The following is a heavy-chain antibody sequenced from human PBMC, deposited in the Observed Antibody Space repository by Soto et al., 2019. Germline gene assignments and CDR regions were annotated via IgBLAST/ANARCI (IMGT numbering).Heavy chain of an antibody. V-gene: IGHV3-23*01. CDR3: AKGQGVVLVPAAMGNWFDP. J-gene: IGHJ5*02. Sequence: EVQLLESGGGLVQPGGSLRLSCAASGFTFSSYAMSWVRQAPGKGLEWVSAISGSGGSTYYADSVKGRFTISRDNSKNTLYLQMNSLRAEDTAVYYCAKGQGVVLVPAAMGNWFDPWGQGTLVTVSS. D-gene: IGHD2-2*01. CDR1: GFTFSSYA. CDR2: ISGSGGST.